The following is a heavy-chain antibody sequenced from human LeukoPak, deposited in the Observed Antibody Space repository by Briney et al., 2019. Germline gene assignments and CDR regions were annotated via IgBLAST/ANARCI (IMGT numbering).Heavy chain of an antibody. CDR3: AKDVYYDSSGIAY. Sequence: GRSLRLSCAARGFTFSSYGMHWVRQAPGKGLEWVAVIWYDGSNKYYADSVKGRFAISRDNSKNTLYLQMNSLRAEDTAVYYCAKDVYYDSSGIAYWGQGTLVTVSS. J-gene: IGHJ4*02. D-gene: IGHD3-22*01. CDR1: GFTFSSYG. CDR2: IWYDGSNK. V-gene: IGHV3-33*06.